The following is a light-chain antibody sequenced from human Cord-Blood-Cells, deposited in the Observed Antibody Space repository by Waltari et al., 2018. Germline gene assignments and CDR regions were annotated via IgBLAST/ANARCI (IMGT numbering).Light chain of an antibody. J-gene: IGLJ3*02. V-gene: IGLV2-14*03. CDR2: DVS. CDR3: SSYTSSSTLV. Sequence: QSALTQPAPVSGSPGQSITISCTAPSSDVGGYNYVSWYQQHPGKAPKLMIDDVSNRPSGVSNRFSGSKSGNTASLTISGLQAEDEADYYCSSYTSSSTLVFGGGTKLTVL. CDR1: SSDVGGYNY.